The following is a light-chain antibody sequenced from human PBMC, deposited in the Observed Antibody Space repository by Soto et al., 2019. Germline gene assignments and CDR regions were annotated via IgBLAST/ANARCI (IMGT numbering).Light chain of an antibody. V-gene: IGKV1-5*01. Sequence: DSPMTQSPSTLSASVVDIVTITCRASQSISSWLAWYQHKPGKAPKLLIYDASSLERGVPSRFSGSGSETEFNLTISSLQPEYYATYYCQQYNSYSYTVGQGTKLEIK. CDR2: DAS. CDR3: QQYNSYSYT. CDR1: QSISSW. J-gene: IGKJ2*01.